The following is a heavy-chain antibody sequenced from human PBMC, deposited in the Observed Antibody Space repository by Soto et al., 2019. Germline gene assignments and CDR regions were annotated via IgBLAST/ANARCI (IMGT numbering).Heavy chain of an antibody. CDR2: ISSNGGST. V-gene: IGHV3-64*01. CDR3: AIRNWGWGGFDY. Sequence: EVQLVESGGGLVQPGGSLRLSCAASGFTFSSYAMHWVRQAPGKGLEYVSAISSNGGSTYYANSVKGRFTISRDNSKNTLYLQMGSLRAEDMAVYYCAIRNWGWGGFDYWGQGTLVTVSS. J-gene: IGHJ4*02. CDR1: GFTFSSYA. D-gene: IGHD7-27*01.